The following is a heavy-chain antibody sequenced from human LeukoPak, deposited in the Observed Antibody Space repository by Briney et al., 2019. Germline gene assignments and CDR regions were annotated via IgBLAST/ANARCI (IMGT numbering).Heavy chain of an antibody. D-gene: IGHD3-16*01. CDR3: ARDGEDYGTLSY. CDR1: GFTSSSYA. J-gene: IGHJ4*02. Sequence: GGALRLSCAASGFTSSSYAMHWVRQAPGKGLEWVAVISYDGSNKYYADSVKGRFTISRDNSKNTLYLQMNSLKAEDTAVYYCARDGEDYGTLSYWGQGTLVTVSS. V-gene: IGHV3-30-3*01. CDR2: ISYDGSNK.